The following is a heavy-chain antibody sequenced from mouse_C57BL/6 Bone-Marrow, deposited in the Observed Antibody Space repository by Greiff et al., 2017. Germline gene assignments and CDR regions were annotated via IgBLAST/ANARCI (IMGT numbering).Heavy chain of an antibody. V-gene: IGHV1-64*01. CDR3: ARWLLRYYYAMDY. D-gene: IGHD1-1*01. J-gene: IGHJ4*01. CDR2: IHPNSGST. CDR1: GYTFTSYW. Sequence: QVQLQQPGAELVKPGASVKLSCKASGYTFTSYWMHWVKQRPGQGLEWIGMIHPNSGSTNYNEKFKSKATLTVDKSSSTAYMQLSSLTSEDSAVYYCARWLLRYYYAMDYWGQGTSVTVSS.